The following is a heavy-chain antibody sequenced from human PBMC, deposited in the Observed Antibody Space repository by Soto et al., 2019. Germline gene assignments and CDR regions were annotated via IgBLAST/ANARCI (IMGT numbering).Heavy chain of an antibody. CDR1: GYTFTSYY. V-gene: IGHV1-46*01. J-gene: IGHJ5*02. CDR3: AREVSPRVVAARRFWFDP. Sequence: ASVKVSCKASGYTFTSYYMHWVRQAPGQGLEWMGIINPSGGSTSYAQKFQGRATMTRDTSTSTVYMELSSLRSEDTAAYYCAREVSPRVVAARRFWFDPWGQGTLVTV. CDR2: INPSGGST. D-gene: IGHD6-6*01.